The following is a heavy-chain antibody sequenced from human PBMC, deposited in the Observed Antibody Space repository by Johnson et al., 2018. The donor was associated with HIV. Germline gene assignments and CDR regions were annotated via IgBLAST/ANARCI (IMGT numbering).Heavy chain of an antibody. CDR1: GFTFSDYY. V-gene: IGHV3-11*01. CDR2: ISSSGDTI. D-gene: IGHD6-13*01. CDR3: ARGGNGSSWYVEVAKIGVFEI. J-gene: IGHJ3*02. Sequence: VQLVESGGGLVQPGGSLRLSCAASGFTFSDYYMSWIRQAPGKGLEWVSYISSSGDTIYYADSVKGRFTISRDNAKKSLYLQMNSLRAEDTAVYYCARGGNGSSWYVEVAKIGVFEIWGQGTMVTVSS.